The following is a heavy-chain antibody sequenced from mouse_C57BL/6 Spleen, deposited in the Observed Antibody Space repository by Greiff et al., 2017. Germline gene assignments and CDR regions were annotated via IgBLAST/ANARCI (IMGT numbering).Heavy chain of an antibody. V-gene: IGHV1-54*01. D-gene: IGHD1-1*01. CDR2: INPGSGGT. J-gene: IGHJ2*01. CDR3: ARSITTVVPADFDY. CDR1: GYAFTNYL. Sequence: VQLQPSGAELVRPGTSVKVSCKASGYAFTNYLIEWVKQRPGQGLEWIGVINPGSGGTNYNEKFKGKATLTADKSSSTAYMQLSSLTSEDSAVYFCARSITTVVPADFDYWGQGTTLTVSS.